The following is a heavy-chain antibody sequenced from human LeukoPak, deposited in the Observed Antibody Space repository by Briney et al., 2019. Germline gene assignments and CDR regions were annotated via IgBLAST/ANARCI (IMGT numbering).Heavy chain of an antibody. CDR1: GYSFTSYW. J-gene: IGHJ5*02. Sequence: GESLKISCKGSGYSFTSYWIGWVHQMPGKGLEWMGIIYPGDSDTRYSPSLQGQVTISADKSISSAYLEWSSLKASDTVMYYCARVGTSRGAAGINWFDPWGRGTLVSVSS. V-gene: IGHV5-51*07. D-gene: IGHD6-13*01. CDR3: ARVGTSRGAAGINWFDP. CDR2: IYPGDSDT.